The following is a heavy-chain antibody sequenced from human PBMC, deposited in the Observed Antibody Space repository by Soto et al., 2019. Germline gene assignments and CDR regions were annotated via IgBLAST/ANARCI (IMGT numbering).Heavy chain of an antibody. CDR2: IYPGDSDT. V-gene: IGHV5-51*01. CDR3: ATRPFDFWSGYHNAFDI. Sequence: GESLKISCKGSGYSFTSYWIGWVRQMPGKGLEWMGIIYPGDSDTRYSPSFQGQVTISADRSISTAYLQWSSLKASDTAMYYWATRPFDFWSGYHNAFDIWGQGTMVTVSS. CDR1: GYSFTSYW. J-gene: IGHJ3*02. D-gene: IGHD3-3*01.